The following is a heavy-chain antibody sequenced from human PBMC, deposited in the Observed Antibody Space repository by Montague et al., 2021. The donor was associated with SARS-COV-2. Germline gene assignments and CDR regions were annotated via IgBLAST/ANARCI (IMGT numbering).Heavy chain of an antibody. D-gene: IGHD2-15*01. CDR2: TYYRSKWYH. CDR3: ARTTTRMLYPENAFYI. J-gene: IGHJ3*02. V-gene: IGHV6-1*01. CDR1: GDSVPSNTAT. Sequence: CAISGDSVPSNTATWNWIRQSPSRGLEWLGRTYYRSKWYHDYAIXLKSRITINPDTSKNQFSLQLSSVAPEDTAVFYCARTTTRMLYPENAFYIWGQGKMVTISS.